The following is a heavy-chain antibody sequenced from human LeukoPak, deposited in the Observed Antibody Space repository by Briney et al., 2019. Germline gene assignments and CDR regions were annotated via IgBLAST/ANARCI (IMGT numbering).Heavy chain of an antibody. J-gene: IGHJ3*02. V-gene: IGHV3-9*01. CDR3: AREWNYYDSSGGAFDI. Sequence: GRSLRLSCAASGFTFDDYAMHWVRQAPGKGLEWVSGISWNSGSIGYADSVKGRFTISRDNAKNTLYLQMNSLRAEDTAVYYCAREWNYYDSSGGAFDIWGQGTMVTVSS. CDR2: ISWNSGSI. CDR1: GFTFDDYA. D-gene: IGHD3-22*01.